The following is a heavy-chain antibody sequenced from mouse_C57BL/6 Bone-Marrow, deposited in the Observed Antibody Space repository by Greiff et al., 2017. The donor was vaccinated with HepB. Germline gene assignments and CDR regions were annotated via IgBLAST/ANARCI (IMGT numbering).Heavy chain of an antibody. V-gene: IGHV1-42*01. CDR1: GYSFTGYY. Sequence: VQLKQSGPELVKPGASVKISCKASGYSFTGYYMNWVKQSPEKSLEWIGEINPSTGGTTYNQKFKAKATLTVDKSSSTAHMQLKSLTSEDSAVYYCARHYNFAYWGQGTLVTVSA. CDR2: INPSTGGT. D-gene: IGHD1-3*01. J-gene: IGHJ3*01. CDR3: ARHYNFAY.